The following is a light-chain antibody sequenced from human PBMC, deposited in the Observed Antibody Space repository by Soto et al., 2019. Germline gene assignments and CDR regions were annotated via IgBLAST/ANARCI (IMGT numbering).Light chain of an antibody. CDR1: QSVSSY. Sequence: EIVLTQSPATLSLSPGERATLSCRASQSVSSYLAWYQQKPGQAPRLLIYDASNRVAGIPARFSGSGSGTDFNLTISRLEPEDFAVYYCLQRSNWPLTFGGGTTVEIK. CDR3: LQRSNWPLT. V-gene: IGKV3-11*01. CDR2: DAS. J-gene: IGKJ4*01.